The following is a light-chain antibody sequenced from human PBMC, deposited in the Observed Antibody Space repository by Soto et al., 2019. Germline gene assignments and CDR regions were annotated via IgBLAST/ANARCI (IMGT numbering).Light chain of an antibody. J-gene: IGKJ2*01. Sequence: IPMTQSPSSLSASVGDSVTVTCRASQSINIYLNWYQQKPGKAPTLRIYGASSLQSGVPSRFTGGGSRTDFTLTISSLQPEDFATYYCQQSYRSPYTFGQGTKLEIK. CDR1: QSINIY. CDR2: GAS. V-gene: IGKV1-39*01. CDR3: QQSYRSPYT.